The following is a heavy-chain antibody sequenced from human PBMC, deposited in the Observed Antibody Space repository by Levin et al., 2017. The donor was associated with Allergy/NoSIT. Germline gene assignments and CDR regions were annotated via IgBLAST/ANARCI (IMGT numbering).Heavy chain of an antibody. CDR3: LIESGIAAAGDSYYFDY. CDR1: GYTFTGYY. Sequence: KPGESLKISCKASGYTFTGYYMHWVRQAPGQGLEWMGWINPNSGGTNYAQKFQGRVTMTRDTSISTAYMELSRLRSDDTAVYYCLIESGIAAAGDSYYFDYWGQGTLVTVSS. J-gene: IGHJ4*02. V-gene: IGHV1-2*02. D-gene: IGHD6-13*01. CDR2: INPNSGGT.